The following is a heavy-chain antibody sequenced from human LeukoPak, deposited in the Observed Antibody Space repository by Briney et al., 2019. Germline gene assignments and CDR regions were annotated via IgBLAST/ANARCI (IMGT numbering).Heavy chain of an antibody. V-gene: IGHV3-11*04. CDR3: GRGMRDYYGLDY. CDR2: ISSSGSTI. J-gene: IGHJ4*02. CDR1: GFTFSDYY. Sequence: PGGSLRLSCAASGFTFSDYYTSWIRQAPGKGLEWVSYISSSGSTIYFADSVKGRFTISRDNAKNTLYLQMNSLTVEDTAVYYCGRGMRDYYGLDYWGQEILVTVSS. D-gene: IGHD3-10*01.